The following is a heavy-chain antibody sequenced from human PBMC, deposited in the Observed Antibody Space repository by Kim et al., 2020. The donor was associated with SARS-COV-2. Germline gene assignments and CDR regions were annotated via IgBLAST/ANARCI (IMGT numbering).Heavy chain of an antibody. Sequence: GGSLRLSCAASGFTFSSYAMSWVRQAPGKGLEWVSAISGSGGSTYYADSVKGRFTISRDNSKNTLYLQMNSLRAEDTAVYYCAKDGESYYDSSGYFGAFDIWGQGTMVTVSS. CDR2: ISGSGGST. V-gene: IGHV3-23*01. CDR3: AKDGESYYDSSGYFGAFDI. J-gene: IGHJ3*02. D-gene: IGHD3-22*01. CDR1: GFTFSSYA.